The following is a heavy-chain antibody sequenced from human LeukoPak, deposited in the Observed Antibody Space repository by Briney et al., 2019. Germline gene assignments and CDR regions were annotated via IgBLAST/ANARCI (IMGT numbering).Heavy chain of an antibody. D-gene: IGHD6-13*01. CDR1: GYTFTGYY. V-gene: IGHV1-2*06. CDR3: ARSRLGIAAAGLDSRSYFDY. CDR2: INPNSGGT. J-gene: IGHJ4*02. Sequence: GASVKVSCKASGYTFTGYYMHWVRQAPGQGLEWMGRINPNSGGTNYAQKFQGRVTMTRDTSISTACMELSSLRSEDTAVYYCARSRLGIAAAGLDSRSYFDYWGQGTLVTVSS.